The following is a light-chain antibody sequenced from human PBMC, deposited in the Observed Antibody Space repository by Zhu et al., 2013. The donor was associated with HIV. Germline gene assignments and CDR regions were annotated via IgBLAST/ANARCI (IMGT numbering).Light chain of an antibody. CDR2: GAS. Sequence: EIVMTQSPGTLSLSPGERATLSCRASQTMSSSYLAWYQQKPGQAPRLLIFGASHRATGIPDRFSGSGSGTEFTLTISRLEPEDCAIYYCQQFGRTFGPGTKVDIK. V-gene: IGKV3-20*01. J-gene: IGKJ3*01. CDR3: QQFGRT. CDR1: QTMSSSY.